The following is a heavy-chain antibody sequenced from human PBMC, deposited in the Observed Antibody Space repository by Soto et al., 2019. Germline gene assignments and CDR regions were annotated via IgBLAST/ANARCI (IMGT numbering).Heavy chain of an antibody. Sequence: QVQLVQSGAEEKKPGASVKVSWKASGYTFSDYAMHWVRQAPGQSLEWMGWVNGGDGNTKYSQKFQGRVTITRDTSATTAYVDLSSLRSEDTAMYYCARGPTTTDYGEWFDPWGQGTLVTVSS. CDR3: ARGPTTTDYGEWFDP. J-gene: IGHJ5*02. CDR1: GYTFSDYA. CDR2: VNGGDGNT. V-gene: IGHV1-3*05. D-gene: IGHD4-17*01.